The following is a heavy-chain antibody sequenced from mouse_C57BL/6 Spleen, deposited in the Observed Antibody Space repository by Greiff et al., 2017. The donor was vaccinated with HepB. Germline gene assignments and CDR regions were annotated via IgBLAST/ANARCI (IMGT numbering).Heavy chain of an antibody. J-gene: IGHJ2*01. CDR2: IDPETGGT. Sequence: QVQLQQSGAELVRPGASVTLSCKASGYTFTDYEMHWVKQTPVHGLEWIGAIDPETGGTAYNQKFKGKAILTADKSSSTAYMELRSLTSEDSAVYYCTREDYGSPYWGQGTTLTVSS. V-gene: IGHV1-15*01. CDR3: TREDYGSPY. CDR1: GYTFTDYE. D-gene: IGHD1-1*01.